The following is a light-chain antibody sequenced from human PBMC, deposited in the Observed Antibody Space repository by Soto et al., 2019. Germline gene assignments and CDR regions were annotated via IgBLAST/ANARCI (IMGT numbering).Light chain of an antibody. CDR3: QSYDSSLSGWV. Sequence: QSVLPQPPSVSGAPGQRVPISSTGSSSNIGAHFDVHWYQQLPGTAPKVLIYGNMNRPSGVPDRFSASKSGASASLAITGLQADDEADYYCQSYDSSLSGWVFGGGTKLTVL. J-gene: IGLJ3*02. V-gene: IGLV1-40*01. CDR2: GNM. CDR1: SSNIGAHFD.